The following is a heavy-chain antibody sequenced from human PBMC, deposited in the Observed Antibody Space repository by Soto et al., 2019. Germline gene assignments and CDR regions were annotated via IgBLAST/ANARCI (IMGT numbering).Heavy chain of an antibody. V-gene: IGHV3-30-3*01. Sequence: GGSLRLSCAASGFTFSSYAMHWVRQAPGKGLEWVAVISYGGSNKYYADSVKGRFTISRDTSKNTLYLQMNSLRAEDTAVYYCAKGVNYDFWSGYPATDYYYYMDVWGKGTTVTVSS. CDR3: AKGVNYDFWSGYPATDYYYYMDV. D-gene: IGHD3-3*01. CDR1: GFTFSSYA. CDR2: ISYGGSNK. J-gene: IGHJ6*03.